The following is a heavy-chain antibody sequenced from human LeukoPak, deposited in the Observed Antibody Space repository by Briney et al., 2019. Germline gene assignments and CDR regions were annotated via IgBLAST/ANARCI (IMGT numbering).Heavy chain of an antibody. V-gene: IGHV7-4-1*02. D-gene: IGHD4-17*01. J-gene: IGHJ3*02. CDR3: ARDILMTTVTTDAFDI. CDR1: GYTFTSYA. CDR2: INTNTGNP. Sequence: ASVKVSCKASGYTFTSYAMNWVRQAPGQGLEWMGWINTNTGNPTYAQGFTGRFVFSLDTSVSTAYLQISSLKAEDTAVYYCARDILMTTVTTDAFDIWGQGTMVTVSS.